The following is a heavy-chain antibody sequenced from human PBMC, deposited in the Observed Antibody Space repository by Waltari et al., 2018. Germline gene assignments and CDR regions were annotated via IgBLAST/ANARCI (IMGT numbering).Heavy chain of an antibody. CDR2: VDPEDGET. CDR1: GYTFTDYY. CDR3: ATGYRYYYDSSGSFDY. Sequence: EVQLVQSGAEVKKPGATVKISCKVSGYTFTDYYMHWVQQAPGKGFGWRGLVDPEDGETIDSEKFQGRVTITADTLTDTAYMELSSLRSEDTAVYYCATGYRYYYDSSGSFDYWGQGTLVTVSS. V-gene: IGHV1-69-2*01. J-gene: IGHJ4*02. D-gene: IGHD3-22*01.